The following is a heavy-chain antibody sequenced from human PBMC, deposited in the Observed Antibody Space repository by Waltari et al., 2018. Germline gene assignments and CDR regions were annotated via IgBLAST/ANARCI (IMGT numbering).Heavy chain of an antibody. V-gene: IGHV3-7*01. CDR1: GFKFSRYW. D-gene: IGHD2-2*01. J-gene: IGHJ4*02. Sequence: EWQLVESVGGFVQPGGSLGLSCGASGFKFSRYWMSWVRQTPGKGLEWVANINYDGSQKYYVDSVKGRFTISRDNAKNSVYLQMNSLRVEDTAVYYCAKSRGFEYWGQGTLITVSS. CDR3: AKSRGFEY. CDR2: INYDGSQK.